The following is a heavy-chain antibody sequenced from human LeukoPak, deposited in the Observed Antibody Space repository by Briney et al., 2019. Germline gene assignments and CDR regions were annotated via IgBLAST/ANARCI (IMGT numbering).Heavy chain of an antibody. CDR2: ISSSGSTI. Sequence: PGGSLRLSCAASGFTFRSYEMNWVRQAPGKGLEWVSYISSSGSTIYYADSVKGRFTISRDNAKNSLYLQMNSLRAEDTALYYCARDEYSSGWYARPLNYYYYYMDVWGKGTTVTVSS. V-gene: IGHV3-48*03. D-gene: IGHD6-19*01. CDR1: GFTFRSYE. J-gene: IGHJ6*03. CDR3: ARDEYSSGWYARPLNYYYYYMDV.